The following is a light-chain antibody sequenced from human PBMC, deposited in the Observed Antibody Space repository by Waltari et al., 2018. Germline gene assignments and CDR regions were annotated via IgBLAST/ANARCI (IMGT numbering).Light chain of an antibody. CDR2: DVT. CDR3: NSYTSSSTLWV. V-gene: IGLV2-14*01. Sequence: QSALTQPASVSGSPGQSITISCTGTSSDVGGYNSVSWYQQHPGKAPKLMIYDVTKRPAGFSDRFSGSKSGNTASLTISGLQADDEADYYCNSYTSSSTLWVFGGGTKLTVL. J-gene: IGLJ3*02. CDR1: SSDVGGYNS.